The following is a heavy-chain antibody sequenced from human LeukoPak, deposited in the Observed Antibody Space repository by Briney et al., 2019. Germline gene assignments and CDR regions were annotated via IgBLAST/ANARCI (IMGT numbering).Heavy chain of an antibody. CDR3: ANPGYSYGYEFDY. V-gene: IGHV3-23*01. D-gene: IGHD5-18*01. CDR2: ISGSGGST. J-gene: IGHJ4*02. Sequence: GGSLRLSCAASGFTFSSYAMSWVRQAPGKGLEWVSAISGSGGSTYYADSVKGRFTISRDNSKNTLYLQMNSPRAEDTAVYYCANPGYSYGYEFDYWGQGTLVTVSS. CDR1: GFTFSSYA.